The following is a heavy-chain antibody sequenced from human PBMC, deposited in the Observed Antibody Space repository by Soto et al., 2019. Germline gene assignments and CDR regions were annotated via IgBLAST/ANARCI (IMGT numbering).Heavy chain of an antibody. CDR2: IYYSGST. CDR1: GCSISSYY. D-gene: IGHD2-15*01. J-gene: IGHJ5*02. CDR3: ARLVVVVAANRGGWFDP. Sequence: SETLSLTCTVSGCSISSYYWSWIRQPPGKGLEWIGYIYYSGSTNYNPSLKSRVTISVDTSKNQFSLKLSSVTAADTAVYYCARLVVVVAANRGGWFDPWGQGTLVTVSS. V-gene: IGHV4-59*01.